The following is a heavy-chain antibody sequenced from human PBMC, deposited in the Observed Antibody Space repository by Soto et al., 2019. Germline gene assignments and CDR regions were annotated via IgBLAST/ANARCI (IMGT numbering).Heavy chain of an antibody. V-gene: IGHV3-33*01. Sequence: QVQLVESGGGVVQPGRSLRLSCAASGFTFSSYGMHWVRQAPGKGLEWEAVIWFDGSNKFYADSVKGRFTISRDNSKNTVSLQMSSLRDEDSAAYYCATTGPYWGQGTLVTVSS. CDR3: ATTGPY. J-gene: IGHJ4*02. CDR2: IWFDGSNK. CDR1: GFTFSSYG.